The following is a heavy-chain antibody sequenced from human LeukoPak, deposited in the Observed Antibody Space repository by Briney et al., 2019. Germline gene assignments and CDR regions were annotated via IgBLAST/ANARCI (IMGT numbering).Heavy chain of an antibody. CDR2: ISSSSSYI. CDR3: ASLTGSHQGWDY. J-gene: IGHJ4*02. CDR1: GFSFSDAW. D-gene: IGHD3-9*01. V-gene: IGHV3-21*01. Sequence: KAGGSLRLSCAASAASGFSFSDAWMTWVRQAPGKGLEWVSSISSSSSYIYYADSVKGRFTISRDNAKNSLYLQMNSLRAEDTAVYYCASLTGSHQGWDYWGQGTLVTVSS.